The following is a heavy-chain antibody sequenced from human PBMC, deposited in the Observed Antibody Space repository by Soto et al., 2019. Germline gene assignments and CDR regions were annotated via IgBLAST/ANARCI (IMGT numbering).Heavy chain of an antibody. Sequence: QVQLVQSGAEVKKPGSSVKVSCKASGGTFGSYAFSWVRQAPGQGLEWMGGIIPVSGAAHYAQKCQGRVTITEDESTSTAYMELSRLSSQDTAVYYCATALGCRSTSCTLDYWGQGTRVIVSS. CDR1: GGTFGSYA. CDR3: ATALGCRSTSCTLDY. D-gene: IGHD2-2*01. V-gene: IGHV1-69*01. J-gene: IGHJ4*02. CDR2: IIPVSGAA.